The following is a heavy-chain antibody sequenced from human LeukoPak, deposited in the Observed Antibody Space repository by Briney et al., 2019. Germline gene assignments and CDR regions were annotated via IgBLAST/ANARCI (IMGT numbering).Heavy chain of an antibody. CDR3: AADGRGRASGSYYINDAFDI. CDR1: GFTFTSPA. J-gene: IGHJ3*02. V-gene: IGHV1-58*02. Sequence: GTSVKVSCKASGFTFTSPAMQWVRQARGQRLEWIGWIVVGSGNTNYAQKFQERVTITRDMSTSTAYMELSSLRSEDTAVYYCAADGRGRASGSYYINDAFDIWGQGTMVTVSS. D-gene: IGHD3-10*01. CDR2: IVVGSGNT.